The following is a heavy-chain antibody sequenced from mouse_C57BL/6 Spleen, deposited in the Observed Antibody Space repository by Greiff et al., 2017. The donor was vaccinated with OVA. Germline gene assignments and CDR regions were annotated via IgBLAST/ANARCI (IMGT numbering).Heavy chain of an antibody. V-gene: IGHV2-2*01. J-gene: IGHJ4*01. CDR3: AIKDGYVGVYAMDY. CDR1: GFSLTSYG. CDR2: IWSGGST. Sequence: VQLQQSGPGLVQPSQSLSITCTVSGFSLTSYGVHWVRQSPGKGLEWLGVIWSGGSTDYNAAFISRLSTSKDNSKSQVFFKMNSLQADDTAVYYCAIKDGYVGVYAMDYWGQGTSVTVSS. D-gene: IGHD2-2*01.